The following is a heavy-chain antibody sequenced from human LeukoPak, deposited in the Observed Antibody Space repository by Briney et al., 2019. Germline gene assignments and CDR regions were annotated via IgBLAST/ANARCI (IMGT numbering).Heavy chain of an antibody. CDR3: ASPGRSPYYFDY. J-gene: IGHJ4*02. CDR1: GYSFTAYY. D-gene: IGHD1-1*01. CDR2: INPNSGGT. Sequence: VMVSCKASGYSFTAYYMHWVRQAPGQGLEWMGWINPNSGGTNYAQKFQGRVTMTRDTSITTAYMEMSRLRSDDTALYYCASPGRSPYYFDYWGQGTLVTVSS. V-gene: IGHV1-2*02.